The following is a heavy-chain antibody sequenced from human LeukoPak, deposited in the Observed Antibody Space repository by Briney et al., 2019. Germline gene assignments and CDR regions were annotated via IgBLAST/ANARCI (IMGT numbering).Heavy chain of an antibody. J-gene: IGHJ4*02. V-gene: IGHV1-3*01. CDR2: INAGNGNT. CDR1: GYTFTSYA. Sequence: SVKVSCKASGYTFTSYAMHWVRQAPGQRLEWMGWINAGNGNTKYSQKFQGRVTITRDTSASTAYMELSSLRSEDTAVYYCARGVLWFGEPYFDYWGQGTLVAVSS. D-gene: IGHD3-10*01. CDR3: ARGVLWFGEPYFDY.